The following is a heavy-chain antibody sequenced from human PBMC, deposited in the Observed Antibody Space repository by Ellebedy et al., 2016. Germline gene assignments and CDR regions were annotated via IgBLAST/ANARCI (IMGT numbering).Heavy chain of an antibody. CDR3: ARSWLRLEYYYYGMDV. Sequence: ASVKVSCXASGYTFTSYAMHWVRQAPGQRLEWMGWINAGNGNTKYSQKFQGRVTITRDTSASTAYMELSSLRSEDTAVYYCARSWLRLEYYYYGMDVWGQGTTVTVSS. D-gene: IGHD5-12*01. J-gene: IGHJ6*02. CDR1: GYTFTSYA. CDR2: INAGNGNT. V-gene: IGHV1-3*01.